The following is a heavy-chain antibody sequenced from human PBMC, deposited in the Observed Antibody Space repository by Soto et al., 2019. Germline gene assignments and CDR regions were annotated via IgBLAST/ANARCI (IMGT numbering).Heavy chain of an antibody. J-gene: IGHJ6*02. CDR3: ARASLKLGLDYYYYGMDV. Sequence: GGSLRLSCAASGFTFSSYGMHWVRQAPGKGLEWVAVIWYDGSNKYYADSVKGRFTISRDNSKNTLYLQMNSLRAEDTAVYYCARASLKLGLDYYYYGMDVWGQGTTVTVSS. D-gene: IGHD7-27*01. V-gene: IGHV3-33*01. CDR1: GFTFSSYG. CDR2: IWYDGSNK.